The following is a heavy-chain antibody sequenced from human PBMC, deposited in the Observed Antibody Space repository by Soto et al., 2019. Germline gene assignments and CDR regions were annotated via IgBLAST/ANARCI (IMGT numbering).Heavy chain of an antibody. CDR2: LSGSGGTT. Sequence: EVQLLESGGGLVQPGGSLRLSCSTSGFTFSTYAMNWVRQAPGKGLEWVSALSGSGGTTYYADSVRGRFTISRDNSKNTLFLKRNGRRAEDPPLYYCANHGAGYGPGSDTSSFAFWGQGTPVTVSS. D-gene: IGHD3-10*01. CDR3: ANHGAGYGPGSDTSSFAF. J-gene: IGHJ4*02. V-gene: IGHV3-23*01. CDR1: GFTFSTYA.